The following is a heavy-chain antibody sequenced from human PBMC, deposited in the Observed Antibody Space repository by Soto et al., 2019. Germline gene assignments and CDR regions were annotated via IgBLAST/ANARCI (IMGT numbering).Heavy chain of an antibody. J-gene: IGHJ4*02. CDR1: GFTLTTYS. CDR3: ARGAVTGTSLFDY. V-gene: IGHV3-48*02. Sequence: GGSLRLSCAVSGFTLTTYSMNWVRQAPGKGLEWISFINKNGFTIYYADSVKGRFTISRGCAKNSLYLQMDSLRHEDTAVYYCARGAVTGTSLFDYWGLGTLVTVSS. CDR2: INKNGFTI. D-gene: IGHD6-19*01.